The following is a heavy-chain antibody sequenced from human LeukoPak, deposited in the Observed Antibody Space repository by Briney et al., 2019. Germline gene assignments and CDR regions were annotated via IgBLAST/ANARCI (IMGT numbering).Heavy chain of an antibody. D-gene: IGHD3-10*01. Sequence: GGSLRLSCAASGFTFSSYSMNWVRQAPGKGLEWVSSITSSSSYIYYADSVKGRFTISRDNAKNSLYLQMNSLRAEDTAVYYCARGVRGVPWYWGQGTLVTVSS. J-gene: IGHJ4*02. CDR3: ARGVRGVPWY. CDR2: ITSSSSYI. CDR1: GFTFSSYS. V-gene: IGHV3-21*01.